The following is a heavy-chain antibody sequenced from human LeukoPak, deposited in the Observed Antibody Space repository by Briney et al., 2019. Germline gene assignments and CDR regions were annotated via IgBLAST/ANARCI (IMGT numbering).Heavy chain of an antibody. D-gene: IGHD2-2*02. CDR1: GFTFSSHW. J-gene: IGHJ6*02. CDR3: ARAFRHCSSTSCYNPHYYYYGMDV. V-gene: IGHV3-33*08. Sequence: PGGSLRLSCAASGFTFSSHWMSWVRQAPGKGLEWVAVIWYDGSNKYYADSVKGRFTISRDNSKNTLYLQMNSLRAEDTAVYYCARAFRHCSSTSCYNPHYYYYGMDVWGQGTTVTVSS. CDR2: IWYDGSNK.